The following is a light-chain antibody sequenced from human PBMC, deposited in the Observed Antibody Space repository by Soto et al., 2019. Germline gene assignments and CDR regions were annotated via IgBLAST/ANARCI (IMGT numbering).Light chain of an antibody. J-gene: IGKJ1*01. Sequence: EIVLTQSPATLSLSPGERATLSCRASQSVSSYLAWYQHKPGQAPRLLIYDASNRATGIPARFSGSGSGTEFTLTISSLQSEDFGLYYCQQRLNWPPGFGQGTKVDIK. CDR3: QQRLNWPPG. V-gene: IGKV3-11*01. CDR1: QSVSSY. CDR2: DAS.